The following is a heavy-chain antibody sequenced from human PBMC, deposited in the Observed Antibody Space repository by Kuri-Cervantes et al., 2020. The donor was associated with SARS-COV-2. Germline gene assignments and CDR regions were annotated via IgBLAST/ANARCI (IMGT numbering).Heavy chain of an antibody. J-gene: IGHJ4*02. CDR1: GYTFTTYG. D-gene: IGHD2-21*02. V-gene: IGHV1-18*01. CDR3: ARAGAEVTSHFGY. CDR2: ISASNGNT. Sequence: ASVKVSCKASGYTFTTYGISWVRQATGQGLEWMGWISASNGNTNYARSLQGRVTITTYSSTSTAYLELRNLRSDDTAVYYCARAGAEVTSHFGYWGQGTLVTVSS.